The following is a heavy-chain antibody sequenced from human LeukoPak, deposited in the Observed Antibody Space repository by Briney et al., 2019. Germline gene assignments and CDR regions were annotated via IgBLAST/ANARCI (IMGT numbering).Heavy chain of an antibody. CDR1: GGSFSGYY. V-gene: IGHV4-34*01. Sequence: PSETLSLTCAVYGGSFSGYYWSWIRQPPGKGLEWIGEINHSGSTNYNPSLKSRVTISVDTSKNQFSLKLSSVTAADTAVYYCARADYGDYRAFDIWGQGTMVTVSS. J-gene: IGHJ3*02. CDR2: INHSGST. CDR3: ARADYGDYRAFDI. D-gene: IGHD4-17*01.